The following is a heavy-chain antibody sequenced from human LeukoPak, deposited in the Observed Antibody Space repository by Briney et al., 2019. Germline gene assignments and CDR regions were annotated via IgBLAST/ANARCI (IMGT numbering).Heavy chain of an antibody. CDR1: GYTFTSYG. D-gene: IGHD6-13*01. J-gene: IGHJ5*02. CDR2: ISAYNGNT. CDR3: ARGTYFGSWFGKVWFDP. Sequence: ASVKVSCKASGYTFTSYGISWVRQAPGQGREGMGWISAYNGNTNYAQKLQGRVTMTTDTSTSTAYMELRSLRSDDTAVYYCARGTYFGSWFGKVWFDPWGQGTLVTVSS. V-gene: IGHV1-18*01.